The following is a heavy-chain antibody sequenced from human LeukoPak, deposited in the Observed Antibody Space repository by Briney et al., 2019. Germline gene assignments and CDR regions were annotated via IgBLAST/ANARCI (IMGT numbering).Heavy chain of an antibody. CDR2: ISLSGNT. J-gene: IGHJ4*02. V-gene: IGHV4-4*02. Sequence: PSETLSLTCAVSGVSITTTNYWSWVRQSPGRGLGWIGEISLSGNTGFNPSLRGRVTMSLDESKNHLYLTLTSVTAPDTAMYYCSRESGPYSAFCHCGQG. D-gene: IGHD1-26*01. CDR3: SRESGPYSAFCH. CDR1: GVSITTTNY.